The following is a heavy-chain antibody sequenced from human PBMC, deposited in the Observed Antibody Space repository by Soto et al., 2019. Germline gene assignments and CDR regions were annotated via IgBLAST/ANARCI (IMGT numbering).Heavy chain of an antibody. V-gene: IGHV4-31*03. CDR3: AKDWAGTKTLYGLDV. D-gene: IGHD6-19*01. J-gene: IGHJ6*02. CDR2: ISYSGSK. Sequence: PSETLSLTCTVSGGSISSGSYSWSWIPQHPGKGLEWIGYISYSGSKYYNPSLNSRLTISLDTSKNQFSLRLSSVTATDTAVYYCAKDWAGTKTLYGLDVWGQGTTVTVSS. CDR1: GGSISSGSYS.